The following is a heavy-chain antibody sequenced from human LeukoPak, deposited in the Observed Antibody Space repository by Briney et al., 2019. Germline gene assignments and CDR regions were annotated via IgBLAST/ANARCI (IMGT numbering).Heavy chain of an antibody. V-gene: IGHV3-23*01. CDR1: GFTFSSYA. D-gene: IGHD2-2*01. Sequence: GGSLRLSCAASGFTFSSYAMSWVRQAPGKGLEWVSAISGSGGSSYYADSVKGRFTISRDNSKNTLYLQMNSLRAEDTAVYYCAKEPYIVVVPANWFDPWGQGTQVTVSS. J-gene: IGHJ5*02. CDR2: ISGSGGSS. CDR3: AKEPYIVVVPANWFDP.